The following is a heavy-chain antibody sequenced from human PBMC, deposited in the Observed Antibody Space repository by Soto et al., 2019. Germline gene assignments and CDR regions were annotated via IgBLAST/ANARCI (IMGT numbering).Heavy chain of an antibody. D-gene: IGHD6-13*01. Sequence: EVPLVESGGGLVKPGGSLRLSCAASGFTFSTYSMNWVCQAPGKGLEWVSCISSRSTYIYYADSVRGRFTISRDNAKTSLYRQMNSLRADDTAVYDCASMGEQLVPAYFDLWGRGTLVTGSS. CDR3: ASMGEQLVPAYFDL. J-gene: IGHJ2*01. CDR1: GFTFSTYS. CDR2: ISSRSTYI. V-gene: IGHV3-21*01.